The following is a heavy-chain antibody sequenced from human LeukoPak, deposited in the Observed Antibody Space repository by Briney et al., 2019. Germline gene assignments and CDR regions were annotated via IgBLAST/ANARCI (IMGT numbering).Heavy chain of an antibody. CDR2: MNPNSGNT. J-gene: IGHJ4*02. D-gene: IGHD3-22*01. CDR3: ARAYYESSAYRHAVYFDY. V-gene: IGHV1-8*01. Sequence: ASVKVSCKASGYTFTSYDINWVRQATGQGLEWMGWMNPNSGNTGYAQKFQGRVTMTKDTSTNTVYMHLSSLSSDDTAVYYCARAYYESSAYRHAVYFDYWGRGTLVTVSS. CDR1: GYTFTSYD.